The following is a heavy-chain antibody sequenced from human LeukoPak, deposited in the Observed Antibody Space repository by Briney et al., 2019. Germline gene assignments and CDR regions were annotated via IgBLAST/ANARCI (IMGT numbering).Heavy chain of an antibody. CDR2: ISGSGGST. CDR1: GFTFNIHD. D-gene: IGHD3-10*01. V-gene: IGHV3-23*01. J-gene: IGHJ4*02. Sequence: PGQSLRLSCAASGFTFNIHDMYWIRQAPGKGLEWVSAISGSGGSTYYADSVKGRFTISRDNSKNTLSLQMNSLRAEDTAVYYCAKSRSSGSYCIDYWGQGTLVTVSS. CDR3: AKSRSSGSYCIDY.